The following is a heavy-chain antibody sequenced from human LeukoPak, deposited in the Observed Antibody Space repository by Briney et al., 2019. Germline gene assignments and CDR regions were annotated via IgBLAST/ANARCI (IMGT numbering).Heavy chain of an antibody. V-gene: IGHV3-7*01. D-gene: IGHD3-3*01. CDR3: ARDPTIFGVVIVPDY. Sequence: GGSLRLSCAASGFTFSSYWMSWVRQAPGKGLEWVANIKQDGSEKYYVDSVKGRFTISRDNAKNSLYLQMNSLRAEDTAVYYCARDPTIFGVVIVPDYWGQETLVTVSS. J-gene: IGHJ4*02. CDR2: IKQDGSEK. CDR1: GFTFSSYW.